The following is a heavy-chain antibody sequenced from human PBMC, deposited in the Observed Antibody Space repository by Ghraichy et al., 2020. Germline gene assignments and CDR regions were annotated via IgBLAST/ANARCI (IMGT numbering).Heavy chain of an antibody. J-gene: IGHJ4*02. D-gene: IGHD3-3*02. V-gene: IGHV4-59*01. Sequence: SETLSLTCTVSGASITTSSWNWIRQIPGKGLEWIGYISNDGTTNYNPSLKSRVTIYIDTSRNQLSLNLNSVTATDTAVYFCARDFASSAFGFWGQGTLVTVSS. CDR2: ISNDGTT. CDR1: GASITTSS. CDR3: ARDFASSAFGF.